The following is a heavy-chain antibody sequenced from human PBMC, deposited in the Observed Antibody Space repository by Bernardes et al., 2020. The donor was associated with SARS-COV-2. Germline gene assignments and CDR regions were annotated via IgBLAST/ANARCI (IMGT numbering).Heavy chain of an antibody. CDR2: IKSDGSST. CDR3: ARPHYDFCSGYSGAFDI. V-gene: IGHV3-74*01. Sequence: GGSLRLSCAASGFTFSSYWMHWVRQAPGKGLVWVSRIKSDGSSTSYADSVKGRFTISRDNAKNTLYLQMNSLRAEDTAVYYCARPHYDFCSGYSGAFDIWGQGTMVTVSS. CDR1: GFTFSSYW. D-gene: IGHD3-3*01. J-gene: IGHJ3*02.